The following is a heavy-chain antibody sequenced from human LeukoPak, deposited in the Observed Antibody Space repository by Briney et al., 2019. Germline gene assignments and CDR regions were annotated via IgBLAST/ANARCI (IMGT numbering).Heavy chain of an antibody. V-gene: IGHV4-34*01. CDR2: INHSGST. CDR1: GGSFSGYY. D-gene: IGHD6-25*01. J-gene: IGHJ3*02. Sequence: PSETLSLTCAVYGGSFSGYYWSWIRQPPGKGLEWIGEINHSGSTNYNPSLKSRVNISVDTSKNQFSLKLSSVTAADTAVYYCARPRLAFDIWGQGTMVTVSS. CDR3: ARPRLAFDI.